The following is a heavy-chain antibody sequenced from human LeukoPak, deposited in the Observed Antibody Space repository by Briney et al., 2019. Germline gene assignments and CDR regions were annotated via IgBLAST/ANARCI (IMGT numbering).Heavy chain of an antibody. V-gene: IGHV3-49*04. D-gene: IGHD3-3*01. Sequence: GRSLTLSCTTSGFTFVDYGLSWVRQAPGKGLEWVGLIKSRAYGGTSEYAASVKGRFTISRDDSKNIAYLQMNSLKPEDTAVYYCTRDEVFWSGSIFDYWGQGTLVTVSS. CDR1: GFTFVDYG. CDR2: IKSRAYGGTS. CDR3: TRDEVFWSGSIFDY. J-gene: IGHJ4*02.